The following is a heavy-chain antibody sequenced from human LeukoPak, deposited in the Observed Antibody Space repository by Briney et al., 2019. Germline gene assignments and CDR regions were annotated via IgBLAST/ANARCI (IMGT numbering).Heavy chain of an antibody. Sequence: ASVKLCCQTSGSNFTNYYIHWVRQAPGHGLGWMWVINPSAGKTTYAQKFQDRHTLAKDMSTQTIYMELNSLRSEDTAVYYCARTTSMHRHVWGQRTTVRVSS. V-gene: IGHV1-46*01. J-gene: IGHJ6*01. CDR3: ARTTSMHRHV. CDR1: GSNFTNYY. D-gene: IGHD1-1*01. CDR2: INPSAGKT.